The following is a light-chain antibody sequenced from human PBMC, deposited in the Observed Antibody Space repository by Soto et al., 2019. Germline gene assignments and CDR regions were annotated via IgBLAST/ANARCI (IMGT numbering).Light chain of an antibody. CDR2: EVT. Sequence: QSVLTRPASVSGSPGQSITSSCTGTSSDVGGYNYVSWYQQHPGKAPKLMIYEVTNRPSGVSNRFSGSKSGNTASLTISGLQAEDEADYYCGSYSSSTTPFVFGSGTKVTVL. CDR1: SSDVGGYNY. J-gene: IGLJ1*01. V-gene: IGLV2-14*01. CDR3: GSYSSSTTPFV.